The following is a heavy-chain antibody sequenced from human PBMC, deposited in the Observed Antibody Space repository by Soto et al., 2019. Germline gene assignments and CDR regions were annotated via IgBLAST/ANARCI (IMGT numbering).Heavy chain of an antibody. V-gene: IGHV1-18*01. Sequence: ASVKVSCKASGYTFTSYGISWVRQAPGQGLEWMGWISAYNGNTNYAQKLQGRVTMTTDTSTSTAYMELRSLRSDDTAVYYCARGPQEWELLLYYFDYWGQGTLVTVSS. J-gene: IGHJ4*02. CDR1: GYTFTSYG. CDR2: ISAYNGNT. D-gene: IGHD1-26*01. CDR3: ARGPQEWELLLYYFDY.